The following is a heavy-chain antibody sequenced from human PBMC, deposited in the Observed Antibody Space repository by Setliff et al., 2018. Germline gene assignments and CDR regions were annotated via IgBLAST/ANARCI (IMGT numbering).Heavy chain of an antibody. Sequence: ASVKVSCKASGYTFASYYMHWVRQAPGQGLEWMGWINPNSGGANYAQKFQGRVTMTRDTSISTGYMELSRLRSDDTAVYYCARDLNRLFGEFAFDIWGQGTMVTVS. V-gene: IGHV1-2*02. D-gene: IGHD3-10*02. CDR3: ARDLNRLFGEFAFDI. CDR1: GYTFASYY. J-gene: IGHJ3*02. CDR2: INPNSGGA.